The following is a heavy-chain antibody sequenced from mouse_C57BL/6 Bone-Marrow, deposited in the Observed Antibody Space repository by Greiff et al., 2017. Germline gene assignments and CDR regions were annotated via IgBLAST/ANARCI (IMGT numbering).Heavy chain of an antibody. J-gene: IGHJ3*01. D-gene: IGHD2-4*01. CDR1: GYSITSGYY. Sequence: EVKLMESGPGLVKPSQSLSLTCSVTGYSITSGYYWNWIRQFPGNKLEWMGYISYDGSNNYNPSLKNRISITRDTSKNQFFLKLNSVTTEDTATYYWARKGDYALAYWGQGTLVTVSA. V-gene: IGHV3-6*01. CDR2: ISYDGSN. CDR3: ARKGDYALAY.